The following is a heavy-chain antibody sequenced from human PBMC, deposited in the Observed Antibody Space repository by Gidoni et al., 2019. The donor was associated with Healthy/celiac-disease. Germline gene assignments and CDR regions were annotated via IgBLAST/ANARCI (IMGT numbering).Heavy chain of an antibody. D-gene: IGHD1-1*01. CDR1: GFTFSSNY. CDR2: IYTGGTT. Sequence: EVQLVESGGGLVQPGRSLRLSCASSGFTFSSNYMGWVRQAPGKGLEWVSVIYTGGTTYYADSVKGRFTISRDNSKNTLYLQMNSLRAEDTAVYYCAGGQLLNYWGQGTLVTVSS. V-gene: IGHV3-53*01. CDR3: AGGQLLNY. J-gene: IGHJ4*02.